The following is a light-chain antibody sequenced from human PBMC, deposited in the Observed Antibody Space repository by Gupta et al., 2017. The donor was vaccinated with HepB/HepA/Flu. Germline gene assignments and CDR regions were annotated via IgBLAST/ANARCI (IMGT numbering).Light chain of an antibody. J-gene: IGLJ2*01. CDR3: SSYTTSSTL. CDR1: TSDVGGYDY. Sequence: QSALTQPASVSGSPGQSITISCTGTTSDVGGYDYVSWYQQHPGKAPKLMIYAVSNRPSGVSNRFSGSKSGNSASLTISGLQAEDDAYYYCSSYTTSSTLFGGGTKLTVL. CDR2: AVS. V-gene: IGLV2-14*03.